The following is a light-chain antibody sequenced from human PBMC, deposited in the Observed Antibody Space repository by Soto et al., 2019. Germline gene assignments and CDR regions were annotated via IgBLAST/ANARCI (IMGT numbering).Light chain of an antibody. J-gene: IGKJ2*01. V-gene: IGKV3-11*01. CDR3: QQYNNWPYT. CDR2: EAS. CDR1: RSVTTF. Sequence: EIVLTQSPGTLSLSPGERATLSCRASRSVTTFLAWYQQRPGQAPRLLISEASNRAAGIPARFSGSGSGTDFTLTISSLEPEDFALYYCQQYNNWPYTFGQGTKLEIK.